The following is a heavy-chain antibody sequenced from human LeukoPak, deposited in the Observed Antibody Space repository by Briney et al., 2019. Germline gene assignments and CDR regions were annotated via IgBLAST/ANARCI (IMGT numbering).Heavy chain of an antibody. Sequence: GGSLRLSCAASGFTFSNAWMSWVRQAPGKGLEWVSYISKSGTSTKYADSVKGRFSISRDNAKQSLYLQLNSLTAEDTAVYYCARVRSSGSPLDYWGQGTLVTVSS. CDR1: GFTFSNAW. CDR2: ISKSGTST. J-gene: IGHJ4*02. D-gene: IGHD3-10*01. CDR3: ARVRSSGSPLDY. V-gene: IGHV3-11*05.